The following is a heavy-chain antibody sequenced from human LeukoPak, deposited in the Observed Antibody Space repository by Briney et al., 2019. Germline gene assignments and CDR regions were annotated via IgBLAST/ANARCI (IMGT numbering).Heavy chain of an antibody. CDR2: IGTAGDT. J-gene: IGHJ5*02. Sequence: PGGPLRLSCAASGFTFSSYDMHWVRQATGKGLEWVSAIGTAGDTYYPGSVKGRFTIPRENAKNSLYLQMNSLRAGDTAVYYCVGSPQENWFDPWGQGTLVTVSS. V-gene: IGHV3-13*01. CDR3: VGSPQENWFDP. D-gene: IGHD2-2*03. CDR1: GFTFSSYD.